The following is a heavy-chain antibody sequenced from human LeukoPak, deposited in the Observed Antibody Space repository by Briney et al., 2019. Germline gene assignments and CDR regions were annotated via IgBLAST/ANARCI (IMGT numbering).Heavy chain of an antibody. J-gene: IGHJ4*02. CDR2: ISGSGGST. V-gene: IGHV3-23*01. CDR3: AKDRAQQLVLDF. CDR1: GFTFSSYA. D-gene: IGHD6-13*01. Sequence: GGSLRLSCAASGFTFSSYAMTWVRQAPGKGLEWVSGISGSGGSTNYADSVKGRFTISRDNSKNTLFLQMNSLRAEDTAVYYCAKDRAQQLVLDFWGQGTLVTVSS.